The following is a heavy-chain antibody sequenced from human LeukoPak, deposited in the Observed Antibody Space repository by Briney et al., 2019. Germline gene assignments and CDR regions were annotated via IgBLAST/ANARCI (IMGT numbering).Heavy chain of an antibody. CDR2: INPNSGGT. V-gene: IGHV1-2*02. D-gene: IGHD5-24*01. CDR1: GYTFTGYY. Sequence: ASVKVSCKASGYTFTGYYMHWVRQAPGQGLEWMGWINPNSGGTNYAQKFQGRVTMTRDTSISTAYMELSGLRSDDTAVYYCARDLGGYNHLDYWGQGTLVTVSS. J-gene: IGHJ4*02. CDR3: ARDLGGYNHLDY.